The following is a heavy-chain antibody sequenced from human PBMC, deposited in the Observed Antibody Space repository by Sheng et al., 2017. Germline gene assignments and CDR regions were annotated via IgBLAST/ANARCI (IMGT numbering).Heavy chain of an antibody. Sequence: VRVSCKASGGTFSSYAICWVRQAPGQGLEWMGGIIPILGIANYSQKFQGRVTITADKSTSTAYMELSSLRSDDTAVYYCARSLGYSSGWYLDWGQGTLVTVSS. D-gene: IGHD6-19*01. V-gene: IGHV1-69*10. J-gene: IGHJ4*02. CDR3: ARSLGYSSGWYLD. CDR1: GGTFSSYA. CDR2: IIPILGIA.